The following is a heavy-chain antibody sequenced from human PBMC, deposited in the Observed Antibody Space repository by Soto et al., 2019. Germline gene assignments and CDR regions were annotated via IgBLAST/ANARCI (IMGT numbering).Heavy chain of an antibody. D-gene: IGHD6-19*01. Sequence: GGSLRLSCAASGFTFSSYAMSWVRQAPGKGLEWVSAISGSGGSTYYADSVKGRLTISRDNSKNTLYLQMNSLRAEDTAVYYCAKGSGWTRPSDWYYFDYWGQGTLVTVS. CDR3: AKGSGWTRPSDWYYFDY. V-gene: IGHV3-23*01. CDR2: ISGSGGST. J-gene: IGHJ4*02. CDR1: GFTFSSYA.